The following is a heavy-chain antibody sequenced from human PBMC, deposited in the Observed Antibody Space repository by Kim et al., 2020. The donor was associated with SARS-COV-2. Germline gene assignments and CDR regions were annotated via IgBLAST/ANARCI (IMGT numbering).Heavy chain of an antibody. D-gene: IGHD1-26*01. J-gene: IGHJ3*02. V-gene: IGHV5-51*01. Sequence: PSFQGQVTISADKSISTAYLQWSSLKASDTAMYYCARQEGGSYSAASFDIWGQGTMVTVSS. CDR3: ARQEGGSYSAASFDI.